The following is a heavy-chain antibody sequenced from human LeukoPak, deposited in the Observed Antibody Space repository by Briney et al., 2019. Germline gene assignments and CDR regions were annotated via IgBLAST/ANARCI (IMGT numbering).Heavy chain of an antibody. CDR1: GYTFTSYG. Sequence: GASVKVSCKASGYTFTSYGISWVRQAPGQGLEWMGWISAYNGNTNYAQKLQGRVTITRNTSITTAYMELSSLRSEDTAVYYCARGPVRGVILGYYMDVWGKGTTVTVSS. V-gene: IGHV1-18*01. D-gene: IGHD3-10*01. CDR3: ARGPVRGVILGYYMDV. CDR2: ISAYNGNT. J-gene: IGHJ6*03.